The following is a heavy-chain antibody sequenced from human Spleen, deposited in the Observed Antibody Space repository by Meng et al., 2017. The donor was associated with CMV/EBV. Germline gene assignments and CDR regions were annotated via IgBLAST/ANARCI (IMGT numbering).Heavy chain of an antibody. Sequence: SVKVSCKASGGAFRSYAIIWVRQAPGHGLEWMGGIIPAFGTTRNAQEFQDRLTITTDESTSTAFMDLSSLRSDDTAIYYCARGDSAGWYQFSWFDPWGQGTLVTVSS. CDR3: ARGDSAGWYQFSWFDP. V-gene: IGHV1-69*05. CDR2: IIPAFGTT. D-gene: IGHD6-19*01. J-gene: IGHJ5*02. CDR1: GGAFRSYA.